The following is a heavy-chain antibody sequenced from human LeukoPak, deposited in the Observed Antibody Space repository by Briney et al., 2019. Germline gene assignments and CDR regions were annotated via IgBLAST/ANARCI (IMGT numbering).Heavy chain of an antibody. V-gene: IGHV4-59*01. CDR1: GGSISNYY. J-gene: IGHJ3*02. CDR3: ARERIAEVVGAFDI. CDR2: IYYSGST. D-gene: IGHD6-13*01. Sequence: SETLSLTCTVSGGSISNYYWSWIRQPPGKGLEWIGFIYYSGSTNYNPSLKSRVTISVDTSKNQFSLKLSSVTAADTAVYYCARERIAEVVGAFDIWGQGTMVTVSS.